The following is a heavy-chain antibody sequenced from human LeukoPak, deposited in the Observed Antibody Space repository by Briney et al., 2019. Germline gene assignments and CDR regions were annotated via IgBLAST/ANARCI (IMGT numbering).Heavy chain of an antibody. Sequence: GGSLRLSCAASGFTLSSYAMGWVRQAPGKGLEWVSAISGSGGSTYYADSVMGRFTISRDNSKNTLYLQMNSLRPDDTAVYYCAKGPAYNTAEGYFDYWGQGTLVTVSS. J-gene: IGHJ4*02. CDR2: ISGSGGST. CDR3: AKGPAYNTAEGYFDY. D-gene: IGHD5-18*01. CDR1: GFTLSSYA. V-gene: IGHV3-23*01.